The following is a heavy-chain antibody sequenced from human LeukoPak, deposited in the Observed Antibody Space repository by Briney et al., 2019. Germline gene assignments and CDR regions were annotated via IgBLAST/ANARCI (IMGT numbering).Heavy chain of an antibody. D-gene: IGHD5-24*01. Sequence: SETLSLTCTVSGGSISSFYWSWIRQPPGKGLEWIGSIYYSGSTYYNPSLKSRVTISVDTSKNQFSLKLSSVTAADTAVYYCARQRWLQPGHDAFDIWGQGTMVTVSS. CDR1: GGSISSFY. CDR2: IYYSGST. CDR3: ARQRWLQPGHDAFDI. J-gene: IGHJ3*02. V-gene: IGHV4-39*07.